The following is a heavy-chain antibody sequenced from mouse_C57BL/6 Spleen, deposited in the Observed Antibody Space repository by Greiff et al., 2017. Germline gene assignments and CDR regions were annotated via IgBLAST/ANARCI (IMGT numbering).Heavy chain of an antibody. V-gene: IGHV5-17*01. J-gene: IGHJ2*01. CDR1: GFTFSDYG. D-gene: IGHD2-5*01. CDR3: ARPGYYSNYSYYFDY. Sequence: EVQRVESGGGLVKPGGSLKLSCAASGFTFSDYGMHWVRQAPEKGLEWVAYISSGSSTIYYADTVKGRFTISRDNAKNTLFLQMTSLRSEDTAMYYCARPGYYSNYSYYFDYWGQGTTLTVSS. CDR2: ISSGSSTI.